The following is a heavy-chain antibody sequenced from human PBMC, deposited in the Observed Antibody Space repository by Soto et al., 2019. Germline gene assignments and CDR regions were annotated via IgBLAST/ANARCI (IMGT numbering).Heavy chain of an antibody. J-gene: IGHJ6*02. D-gene: IGHD3-10*01. V-gene: IGHV5-51*01. CDR2: IYPGDSDT. CDR1: GYSFTSYW. Sequence: GESLKISCKGSGYSFTSYWVGWVRQMPGKGLECMGIIYPGDSDTRYSPSFQGQVTISADKSISTAYLQWSSLKASDTAMYYCAGGGVRGVITRTRDYYGMDVWGQGTTVTVSS. CDR3: AGGGVRGVITRTRDYYGMDV.